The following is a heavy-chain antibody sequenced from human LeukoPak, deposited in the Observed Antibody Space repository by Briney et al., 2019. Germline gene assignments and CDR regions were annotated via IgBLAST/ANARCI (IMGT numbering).Heavy chain of an antibody. CDR3: AKSRTTVDY. CDR2: IKQDGSEK. CDR1: GFTFSSYW. D-gene: IGHD4-11*01. Sequence: GGSLRLSCAASGFTFSSYWMSWVRQAPGKGLEWVANIKQDGSEKYYVDSVKGRFTISRDNAKNSLFLQMNNLRAEDTAVYYCAKSRTTVDYWGQGTLVTVSS. V-gene: IGHV3-7*03. J-gene: IGHJ4*02.